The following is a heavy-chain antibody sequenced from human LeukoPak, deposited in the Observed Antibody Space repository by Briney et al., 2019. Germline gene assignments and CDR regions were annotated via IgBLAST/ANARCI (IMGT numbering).Heavy chain of an antibody. D-gene: IGHD5-24*01. J-gene: IGHJ3*02. CDR3: AGRLWRRDGYNLSAFDI. Sequence: SEILSLTCTVSGGSISSYYWNWIRQLPGKGLEWIGYIYYSGSTNYNPSLKSRVTISVDTSKNQFSLKLSSVTAADTAVYYCAGRLWRRDGYNLSAFDIWGQGTMVTVSS. CDR2: IYYSGST. V-gene: IGHV4-59*01. CDR1: GGSISSYY.